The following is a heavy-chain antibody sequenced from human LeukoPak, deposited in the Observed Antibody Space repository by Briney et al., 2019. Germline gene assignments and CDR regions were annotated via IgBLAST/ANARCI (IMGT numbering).Heavy chain of an antibody. V-gene: IGHV3-23*01. Sequence: PGGSLRLSCAASGFTFSSYAMSWVRQAPGKGLEWVSAISGSGGSTYYADSVKGRFTISRDNSKNTLYLQMNSLRAEDTAVYYCAKGVYGSGSYWADYWGQGTLVTVSS. J-gene: IGHJ4*02. CDR2: ISGSGGST. CDR1: GFTFSSYA. D-gene: IGHD3-10*01. CDR3: AKGVYGSGSYWADY.